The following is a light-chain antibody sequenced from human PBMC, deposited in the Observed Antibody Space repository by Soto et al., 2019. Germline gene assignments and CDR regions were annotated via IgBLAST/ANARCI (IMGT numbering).Light chain of an antibody. V-gene: IGLV2-14*01. CDR1: SSDVGGYTY. CDR3: SSYTSSSTPYV. J-gene: IGLJ1*01. Sequence: QSARAQPASVSGSPGQSITISCTGTSSDVGGYTYVSWYQQHPGKAPEVIIYEVSNRPSGVSNRFSGSKSGNTASLTISGLQAEDEADYFCSSYTSSSTPYVFGTGTKV. CDR2: EVS.